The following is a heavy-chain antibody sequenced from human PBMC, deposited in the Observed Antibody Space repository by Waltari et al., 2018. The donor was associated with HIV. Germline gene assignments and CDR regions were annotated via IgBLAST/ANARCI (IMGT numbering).Heavy chain of an antibody. CDR3: AREADSAYYYYGMDV. V-gene: IGHV3-66*02. J-gene: IGHJ6*02. CDR2: IYSGGST. D-gene: IGHD1-26*01. Sequence: EVQLVESGGGLVQTGGSLRLSCAASGFTVSSNYMSWVRQAPGKGLEWVSVIYSGGSTYYADSVKGRFTISRDNSKNTLYLQMNSLRAEDTAVYYCAREADSAYYYYGMDVWGQGTTVTVSS. CDR1: GFTVSSNY.